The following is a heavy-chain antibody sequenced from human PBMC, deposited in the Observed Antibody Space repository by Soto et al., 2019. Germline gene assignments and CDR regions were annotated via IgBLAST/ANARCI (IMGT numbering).Heavy chain of an antibody. CDR3: ARGVPEEMVVVAATDYMDV. J-gene: IGHJ6*03. CDR1: GFSFSSYS. D-gene: IGHD2-15*01. V-gene: IGHV3-21*01. CDR2: ISSSSSYI. Sequence: GGSLGLSCAASGFSFSSYSMNWVRQAPGKGLEWVSSISSSSSYIYYADSVKGRFTISRDNAKNSLYLQMNSLRAEDTAVYYCARGVPEEMVVVAATDYMDVWGKGTTVAVSS.